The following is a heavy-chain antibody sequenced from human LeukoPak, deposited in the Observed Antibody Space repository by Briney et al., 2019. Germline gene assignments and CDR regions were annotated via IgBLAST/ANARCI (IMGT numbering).Heavy chain of an antibody. CDR3: ARPGSFDSEIFDF. CDR1: GYTFTDYG. Sequence: ASVKVSCKASGYTFTDYGISWVRQAPGQGLEYMGWISAYNGATSYAQNLQGRLTLTIDTSTSTAYMELRSLRSDDTAVYYCARPGSFDSEIFDFWGQGTLVTVSS. D-gene: IGHD3-10*01. J-gene: IGHJ4*02. V-gene: IGHV1-18*01. CDR2: ISAYNGAT.